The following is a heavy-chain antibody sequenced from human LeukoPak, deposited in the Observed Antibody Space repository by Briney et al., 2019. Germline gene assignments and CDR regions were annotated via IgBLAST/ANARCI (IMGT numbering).Heavy chain of an antibody. CDR1: GGSISSYY. CDR3: ARHKGIYRMNAFDI. J-gene: IGHJ3*02. Sequence: SETLSLTCTVSGGSISSYYWSWIRQPPGKGLEWIGEINHSGSTNYNPSLTSRVTTSVDTSKNKFSLKLSAVTAADTAVYYGARHKGIYRMNAFDIWGQGTMVTVSS. CDR2: INHSGST. V-gene: IGHV4-34*01. D-gene: IGHD3-3*01.